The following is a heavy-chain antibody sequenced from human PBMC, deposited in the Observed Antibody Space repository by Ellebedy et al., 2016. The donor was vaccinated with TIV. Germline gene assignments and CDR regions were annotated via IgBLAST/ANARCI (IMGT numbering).Heavy chain of an antibody. CDR3: AKDKGFGLRGDWFDP. Sequence: SLKISXAASGFTFDDYAMHWVRQAPGKGLEWVSGISWNSGSIGYADSVKGRFTISRDNAKNSLYLQMNSLRAEDTALYYCAKDKGFGLRGDWFDPWGQGTLVTVSS. CDR2: ISWNSGSI. V-gene: IGHV3-9*01. D-gene: IGHD3-10*01. CDR1: GFTFDDYA. J-gene: IGHJ5*02.